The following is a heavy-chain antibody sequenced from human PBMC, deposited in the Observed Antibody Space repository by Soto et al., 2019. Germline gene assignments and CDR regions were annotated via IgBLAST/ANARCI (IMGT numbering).Heavy chain of an antibody. CDR2: INPSGGST. D-gene: IGHD3-22*01. CDR3: ARAPTSPLYYYDSRRGAFDI. Sequence: GASVKVSCKASGYTFTSYYMHWVRQAPGQGLEWMGIINPSGGSTSYAQKFQGRVTMTRDTSTSTVYMELSSLRSEDTAVYYCARAPTSPLYYYDSRRGAFDIWGQGTMVTVSS. V-gene: IGHV1-46*01. CDR1: GYTFTSYY. J-gene: IGHJ3*02.